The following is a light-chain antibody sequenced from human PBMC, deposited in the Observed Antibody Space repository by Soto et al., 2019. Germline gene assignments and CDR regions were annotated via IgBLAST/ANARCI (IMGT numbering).Light chain of an antibody. CDR1: QNIRTY. J-gene: IGKJ2*01. Sequence: DIQMTQSPYSLSASVGDSVTITCRASQNIRTYLNWYQQKPGRAPKLLIHSASALPSGVPSRFSGSGSGTEFTLTMSCLQPEDFATYYCQQGHSTPYTFGQGTKVEIK. CDR2: SAS. V-gene: IGKV1-39*01. CDR3: QQGHSTPYT.